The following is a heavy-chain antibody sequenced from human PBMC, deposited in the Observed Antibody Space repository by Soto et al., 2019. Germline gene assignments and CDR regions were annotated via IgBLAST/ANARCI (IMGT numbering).Heavy chain of an antibody. CDR3: ASLRGYYYDSSGYYS. CDR1: EDSFTTFW. J-gene: IGHJ4*02. D-gene: IGHD3-22*01. V-gene: IGHV5-51*01. Sequence: QSMKISCRVSEDSFTTFWIGCVRQVPGKGLEWMGIIYPGDSDTRYSPSFQGEVIISADKSISTAYLQWSSLKASDTAMYYCASLRGYYYDSSGYYSWGQGTLVTVSS. CDR2: IYPGDSDT.